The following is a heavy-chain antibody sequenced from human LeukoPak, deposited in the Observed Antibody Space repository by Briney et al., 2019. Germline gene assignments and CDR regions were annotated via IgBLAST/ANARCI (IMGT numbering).Heavy chain of an antibody. CDR1: GGSFSGYY. D-gene: IGHD6-19*01. V-gene: IGHV4-34*01. J-gene: IGHJ5*02. CDR3: ARQAQRGIAVAGSFNWFDP. Sequence: KPSETLSLTCAVYGGSFSGYYWSWIRQPPGKGLEWIGEINHSGSTNYNPSLKSRVTISVDTSKNQFSLKLSSVTAADTAVYYCARQAQRGIAVAGSFNWFDPWGQGTLVTVSS. CDR2: INHSGST.